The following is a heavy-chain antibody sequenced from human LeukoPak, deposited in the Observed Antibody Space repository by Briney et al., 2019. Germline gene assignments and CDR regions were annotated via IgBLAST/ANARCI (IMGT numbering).Heavy chain of an antibody. CDR2: VFYSGTT. Sequence: SETLSLTCTGSVGSISSYYWSWIRQPPGKGLEWIGYVFYSGTTNYTPSLKSRVTISVDTSKNQFSLKLSSVTAADTAVYYCARAGSYQLLFNYWGQGTLVTVSS. CDR1: VGSISSYY. D-gene: IGHD2-2*01. CDR3: ARAGSYQLLFNY. V-gene: IGHV4-59*08. J-gene: IGHJ4*02.